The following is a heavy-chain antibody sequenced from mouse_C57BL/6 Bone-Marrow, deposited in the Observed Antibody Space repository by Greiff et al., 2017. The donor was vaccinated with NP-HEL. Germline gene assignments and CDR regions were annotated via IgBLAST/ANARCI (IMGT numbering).Heavy chain of an antibody. J-gene: IGHJ4*01. V-gene: IGHV14-4*01. D-gene: IGHD4-1*01. CDR2: IDPENGDT. CDR1: GFNIKDDY. Sequence: VTLKESGAELVRPGASVKLSCTASGFNIKDDYMHWVKQRPEQGLEWIGWIDPENGDTEYASKFQGKATITADTSSNTAYLQLSSLTSEDTAVYYCTTLGPSMDYWGQGTSVTVSS. CDR3: TTLGPSMDY.